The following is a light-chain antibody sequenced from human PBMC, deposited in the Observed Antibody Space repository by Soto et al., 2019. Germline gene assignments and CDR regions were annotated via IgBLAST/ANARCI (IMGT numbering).Light chain of an antibody. CDR1: FSDIAVFNY. CDR2: QVT. V-gene: IGLV2-14*01. CDR3: NSYSSTNFYV. Sequence: ALAQPASVSGSPGQSITISCTGSFSDIAVFNYVSRYQQYPGRAPKLLIYQVTSRASGVSHRFSGSKSGNTASLTISGLQPEDEAEYYCNSYSSTNFYVFGTGTKVTVL. J-gene: IGLJ1*01.